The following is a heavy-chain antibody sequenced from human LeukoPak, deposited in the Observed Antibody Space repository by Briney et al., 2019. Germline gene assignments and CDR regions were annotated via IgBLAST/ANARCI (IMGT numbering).Heavy chain of an antibody. D-gene: IGHD3-22*01. V-gene: IGHV3-66*01. CDR2: IYSGGST. CDR3: ARGHDYDSSVAY. Sequence: PGGSLRLSCAASGFTFRSYAMTWVRQAPGKGLEWVSVIYSGGSTYYADSVKGRFTISRDNSKNTVDLQMNSLRAEDTAVYYCARGHDYDSSVAYWGQGTLVTVSS. CDR1: GFTFRSYA. J-gene: IGHJ4*02.